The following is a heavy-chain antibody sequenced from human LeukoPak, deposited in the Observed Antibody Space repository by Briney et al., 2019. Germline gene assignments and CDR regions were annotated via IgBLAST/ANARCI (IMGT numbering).Heavy chain of an antibody. J-gene: IGHJ4*02. CDR2: ITSSGETT. CDR3: ARDRPNYYGANGHYYRRDGDY. CDR1: GFTFSIYA. Sequence: QPGGSLRLSCAASGFTFSIYAMSWVRQAPGKGLEWVSSITSSGETTYYAGSVKGQLTISRDNSKNTVYLQMNSLRAEDTAVYYCARDRPNYYGANGHYYRRDGDYWGQGTLVTVSS. D-gene: IGHD3-22*01. V-gene: IGHV3-23*01.